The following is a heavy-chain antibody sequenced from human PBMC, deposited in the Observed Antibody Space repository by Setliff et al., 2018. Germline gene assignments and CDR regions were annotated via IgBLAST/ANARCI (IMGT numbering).Heavy chain of an antibody. D-gene: IGHD1-20*01. V-gene: IGHV1-3*01. CDR3: ARYNWNTNWFDP. CDR2: INAANENT. CDR1: GYTFTSYS. Sequence: ASVKVSCKASGYTFTSYSMHWVRQAPGQRLEWMGWINAANENTQYSKKFQGRLTITRDTSANTAYMELSSLKSEDTALYYCARYNWNTNWFDPWGQGTLVTVSS. J-gene: IGHJ5*02.